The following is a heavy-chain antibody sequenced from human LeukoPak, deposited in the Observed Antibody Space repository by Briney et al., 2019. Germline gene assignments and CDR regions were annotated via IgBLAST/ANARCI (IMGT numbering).Heavy chain of an antibody. D-gene: IGHD5-18*01. CDR3: ARDLLDTAMWVFDY. V-gene: IGHV1-2*02. Sequence: ASVKVSCKASGYTFTGYRMPWVRQAPGQGLEWLGWMNPNTGVTKYTQNFQDRITLTRDTSISTAYMELSSLRSDDTAVYYCARDLLDTAMWVFDYWGQGTLVTVSS. CDR1: GYTFTGYR. CDR2: MNPNTGVT. J-gene: IGHJ4*02.